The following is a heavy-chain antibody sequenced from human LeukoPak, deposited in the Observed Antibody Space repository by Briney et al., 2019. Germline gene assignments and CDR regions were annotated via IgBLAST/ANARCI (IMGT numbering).Heavy chain of an antibody. D-gene: IGHD2-2*01. CDR1: GGSISSGDYY. Sequence: SQTLSLTCTVSGGSISSGDYYWSWIRQPPGKGLEWIGYIYYSGSTYYNPSLKSRVTISVGTSKNQFSLKLSSVTAADTAVYYCARGDIVVVPAANGFDPWGQGTLVTVSS. CDR2: IYYSGST. J-gene: IGHJ5*02. V-gene: IGHV4-30-4*08. CDR3: ARGDIVVVPAANGFDP.